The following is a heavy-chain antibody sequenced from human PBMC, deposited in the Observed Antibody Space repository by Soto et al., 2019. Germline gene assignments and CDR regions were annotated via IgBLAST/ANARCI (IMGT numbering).Heavy chain of an antibody. Sequence: ASVKVSCKASGYTFTSYGISWVRQAPGQGLEWMGWIGAYNGNTNYAQKLQGRVTMTTDTSTSTAYMELRSLRSDDTAVYYCARAYYYDSSGYYGLIDYWGQGTLVTVSS. V-gene: IGHV1-18*01. J-gene: IGHJ4*02. D-gene: IGHD3-22*01. CDR1: GYTFTSYG. CDR2: IGAYNGNT. CDR3: ARAYYYDSSGYYGLIDY.